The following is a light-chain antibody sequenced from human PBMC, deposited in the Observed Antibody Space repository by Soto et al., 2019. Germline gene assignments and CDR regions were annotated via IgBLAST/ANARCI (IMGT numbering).Light chain of an antibody. V-gene: IGKV1-9*01. CDR2: AAS. Sequence: IQLTHSPSSLSASVGDIVTINCRASQGISSYLAWYQQKPGIAPKLLIYAASTLQSGVPSRFSGSGSGTDFTLTITGLQPEDSATYYCQQTLSVPRTFGLGTKVDIK. J-gene: IGKJ1*01. CDR1: QGISSY. CDR3: QQTLSVPRT.